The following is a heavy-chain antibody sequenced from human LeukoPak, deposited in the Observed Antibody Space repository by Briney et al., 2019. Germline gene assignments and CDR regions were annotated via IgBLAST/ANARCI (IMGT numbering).Heavy chain of an antibody. V-gene: IGHV4-38-2*01. Sequence: SETLSLTCAVPGYSISSGYYWGWIRQPPGKGLEWIGSIYHSGSTYYNPSLKSRVTISVDTSKNQFSLKLSSVTAADTAVYYCARASIVGATEFDYWGQGTLVTVSS. D-gene: IGHD1-26*01. J-gene: IGHJ4*02. CDR2: IYHSGST. CDR3: ARASIVGATEFDY. CDR1: GYSISSGYY.